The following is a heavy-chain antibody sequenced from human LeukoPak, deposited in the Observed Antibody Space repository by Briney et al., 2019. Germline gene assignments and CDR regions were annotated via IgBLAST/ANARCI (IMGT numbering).Heavy chain of an antibody. CDR1: GFTLSSYA. V-gene: IGHV3-23*01. CDR2: ISGSGGST. J-gene: IGHJ4*02. D-gene: IGHD2-15*01. CDR3: ATDLRGCSGGSCYSYSL. Sequence: GGSLRLSCAASGFTLSSYAMTWVRQAPGKGLEWVSAISGSGGSTYYADSVKGRFTISRDNSKNTLYLQMNGLRAGDTAVYYCATDLRGCSGGSCYSYSLWGQGTLITVSS.